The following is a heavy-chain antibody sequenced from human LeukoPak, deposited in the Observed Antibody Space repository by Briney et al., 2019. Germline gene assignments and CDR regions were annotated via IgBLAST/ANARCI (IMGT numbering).Heavy chain of an antibody. Sequence: PGGSLRLSCVASGFTFTSYAMNWVRQAPGKGLEWVSSISSSNHMYYADSVKGRFTISRDNAKNSLFLQMNSLRGEDTAVYYCAREDCSDVRCYGASDAWGQGTLVTVSS. CDR2: ISSSNHM. CDR3: AREDCSDVRCYGASDA. J-gene: IGHJ5*02. D-gene: IGHD2-15*01. CDR1: GFTFTSYA. V-gene: IGHV3-69-1*01.